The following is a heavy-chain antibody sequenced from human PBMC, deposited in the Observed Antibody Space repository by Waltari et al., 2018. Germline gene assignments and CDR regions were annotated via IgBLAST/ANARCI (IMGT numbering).Heavy chain of an antibody. Sequence: QLQLQESGPGLVKPSETLSLTCTVSGGSISSSSYYWGWIRQPPGKGLEWIGSIYYSGSTYYNPSLKSRVTISVDTSKNQFSLKLSSVTAADTAVYYCARHYDFWSGYCITGNFDYWGQGTLVTVSS. CDR2: IYYSGST. D-gene: IGHD3-3*01. V-gene: IGHV4-39*01. CDR1: GGSISSSSYY. J-gene: IGHJ4*02. CDR3: ARHYDFWSGYCITGNFDY.